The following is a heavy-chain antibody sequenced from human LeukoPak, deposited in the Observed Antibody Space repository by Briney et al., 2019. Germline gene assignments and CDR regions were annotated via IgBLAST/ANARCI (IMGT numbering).Heavy chain of an antibody. CDR1: GDSISSGSYY. D-gene: IGHD2-15*01. Sequence: PSETLSLTCSVSGDSISSGSYYWSWIRQPAGKGLEWIGEINHSGSTNYNPSLKSRVTISVDTSKNQFSLKLSSVTAADTAVYYCARARFYRVAACFDYWGQGTLVTVSS. CDR3: ARARFYRVAACFDY. V-gene: IGHV4-61*10. CDR2: INHSGST. J-gene: IGHJ4*02.